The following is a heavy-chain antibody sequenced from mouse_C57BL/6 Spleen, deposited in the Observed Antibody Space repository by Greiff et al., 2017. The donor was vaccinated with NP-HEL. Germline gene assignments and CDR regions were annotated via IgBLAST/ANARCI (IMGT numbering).Heavy chain of an antibody. Sequence: EVKLMESEGGLVQPGSSMKLSCTASGFTFSDYYMAWVRQVPEKGLEWVANINYDGSSTYYLDSLKSRFIISRDNTKNILYLQMSSLKSEDTATYYCARSFFYYSRSGAMDYWGQGTSVTVSS. D-gene: IGHD2-5*01. CDR3: ARSFFYYSRSGAMDY. V-gene: IGHV5-16*01. CDR2: INYDGSST. J-gene: IGHJ4*01. CDR1: GFTFSDYY.